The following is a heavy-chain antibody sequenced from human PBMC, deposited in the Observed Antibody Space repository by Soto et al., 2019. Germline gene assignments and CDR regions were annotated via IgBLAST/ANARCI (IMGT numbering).Heavy chain of an antibody. V-gene: IGHV3-66*01. CDR2: IYSGGST. Sequence: EVQLVESGGGLVQPGGSLRLSCAASGFTVSSNYMSWVRQAPGKGPEWVSVIYSGGSTYYADSVKGRFTISRDNSKNTLYLQMNSLRAEDTAVYYCARDGYYYGSGSYPDAFDIWGQGTMVTVSS. CDR3: ARDGYYYGSGSYPDAFDI. CDR1: GFTVSSNY. D-gene: IGHD3-10*01. J-gene: IGHJ3*02.